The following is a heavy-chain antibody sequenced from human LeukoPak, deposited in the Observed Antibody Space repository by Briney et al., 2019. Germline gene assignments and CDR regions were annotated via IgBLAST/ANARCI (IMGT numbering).Heavy chain of an antibody. V-gene: IGHV3-53*01. Sequence: GGSLRLSCAASGFTGITNDMTWVRQAPGKGLEWVSVLYSDGNTKYADSVQGRFTISRDNSKNTLYLEMNSLSPDDTAVHYCARGVEPLAANTLAYWGQGTLVTVSS. J-gene: IGHJ4*02. CDR3: ARGVEPLAANTLAY. CDR2: LYSDGNT. CDR1: GFTGITND. D-gene: IGHD1-14*01.